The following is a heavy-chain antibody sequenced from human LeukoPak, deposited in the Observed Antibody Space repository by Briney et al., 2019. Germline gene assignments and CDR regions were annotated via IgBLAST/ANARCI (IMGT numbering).Heavy chain of an antibody. V-gene: IGHV1-69*05. D-gene: IGHD2-2*02. J-gene: IGHJ3*02. CDR1: GGTFSSYA. Sequence: SVKVSCKASGGTFSSYAISWVRQAPGQGLEWMGGIIPIFGTANYAQKFQGRVTITTDESTSTAYMELSSLRSEDTAVYYCARGGHCSSTSCYTGAFDIWGQGTMVTVSS. CDR2: IIPIFGTA. CDR3: ARGGHCSSTSCYTGAFDI.